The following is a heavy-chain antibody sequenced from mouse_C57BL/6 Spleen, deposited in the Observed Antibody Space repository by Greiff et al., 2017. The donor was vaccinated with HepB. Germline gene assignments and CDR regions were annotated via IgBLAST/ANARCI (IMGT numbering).Heavy chain of an antibody. J-gene: IGHJ1*03. V-gene: IGHV14-3*01. D-gene: IGHD1-1*01. CDR1: GFNIKNTY. CDR2: IDPANGNT. Sequence: VQLKESVAELVRPGASVKLSCTASGFNIKNTYMHWVKQRPEQGLEWIGRIDPANGNTKYAPKFQGKATITADTSSNTAYLQLSSLTSEDTAIYYCANYYGSSYGWYFDVWGTGTTVTVSS. CDR3: ANYYGSSYGWYFDV.